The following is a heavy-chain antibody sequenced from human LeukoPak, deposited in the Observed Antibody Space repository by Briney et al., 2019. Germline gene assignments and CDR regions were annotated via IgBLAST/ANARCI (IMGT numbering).Heavy chain of an antibody. CDR2: IDYSGST. CDR1: GGSMSIYY. Sequence: SETLSLTCTVSGGSMSIYYWSWIRQPPGKGLEWIGCIDYSGSTNYNPSLKSRVTISVDTSKNQFSLKVRSVTAADTAVYYCAKGLAYFDYWGQGTLVTVSS. V-gene: IGHV4-59*01. CDR3: AKGLAYFDY. D-gene: IGHD5-12*01. J-gene: IGHJ4*02.